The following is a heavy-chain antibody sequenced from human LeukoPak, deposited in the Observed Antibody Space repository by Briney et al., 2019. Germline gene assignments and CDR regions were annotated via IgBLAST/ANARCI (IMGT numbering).Heavy chain of an antibody. CDR3: ARSGGGTYFDN. CDR1: GFIFRSYG. J-gene: IGHJ4*02. V-gene: IGHV3-30*12. Sequence: GGSLRLSCAASGFIFRSYGMHWVRQAPGKGLQWVAAIWSDGSNKDYGDSVKGRFTISRDDSKNTLYLQMNSLRADDTAVYYCARSGGGTYFDNWGQGTLVTVSS. D-gene: IGHD2-15*01. CDR2: IWSDGSNK.